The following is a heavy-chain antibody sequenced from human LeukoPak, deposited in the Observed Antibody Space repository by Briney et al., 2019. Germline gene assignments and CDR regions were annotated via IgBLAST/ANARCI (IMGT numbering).Heavy chain of an antibody. J-gene: IGHJ4*02. D-gene: IGHD6-6*01. Sequence: PSETLSLTCSVSGGSTSSLYWSWIRQPPGKGLEWIGYIYHTGSTNYNPSLRGRVTMFVDMSKNQFSLRLSSVTAADTAVYYCARHRAYSSSSPFDYWGQGTLVTVSS. CDR2: IYHTGST. CDR1: GGSTSSLY. CDR3: ARHRAYSSSSPFDY. V-gene: IGHV4-59*08.